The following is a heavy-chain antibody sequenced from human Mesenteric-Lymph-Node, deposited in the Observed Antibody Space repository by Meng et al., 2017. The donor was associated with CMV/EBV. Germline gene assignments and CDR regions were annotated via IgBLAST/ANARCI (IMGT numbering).Heavy chain of an antibody. CDR3: ARAAGYCSGGSCLALAFDY. J-gene: IGHJ4*02. Sequence: GGSLRLSCAASGFTFDGYGMGWVRQVPGKGLQWVSGISWNGVRTGYADSVKGRFIISRDNAENSLYLQMNSLRGDDTALYYCARAAGYCSGGSCLALAFDYWGQGALVTVSS. D-gene: IGHD2-15*01. CDR1: GFTFDGYG. CDR2: ISWNGVRT. V-gene: IGHV3-20*04.